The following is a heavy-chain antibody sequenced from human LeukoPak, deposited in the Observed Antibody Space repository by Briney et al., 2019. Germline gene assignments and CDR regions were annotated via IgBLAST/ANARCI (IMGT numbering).Heavy chain of an antibody. Sequence: GASVKVSRKASGYTFTDYNLHWVRQAPGEGVEWMGWINPKSGGTKFAQKHQGGVTMTADTSIDTAYLELSNLKSDDTAIYYCARSSSGWPLYFDCWGQGTLVTVSS. CDR3: ARSSSGWPLYFDC. D-gene: IGHD6-19*01. CDR1: GYTFTDYN. J-gene: IGHJ4*02. CDR2: INPKSGGT. V-gene: IGHV1-2*02.